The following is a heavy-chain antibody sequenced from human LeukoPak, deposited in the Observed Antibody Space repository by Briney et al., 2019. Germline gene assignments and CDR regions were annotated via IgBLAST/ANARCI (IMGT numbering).Heavy chain of an antibody. CDR1: GYTFTDYY. CDR2: IDPNTGRT. CDR3: ARTPVTVIRGVIEDGMDV. Sequence: ASVKVSCKPSGYTFTDYYLHWVRQAPGQGLEWMGWIDPNTGRTNFAEKFQGRVTMTRDTSVSTAYMDLIGLGPDDTAVYFCARTPVTVIRGVIEDGMDVWGQGTTVTVSS. J-gene: IGHJ6*02. V-gene: IGHV1-2*02. D-gene: IGHD3-10*01.